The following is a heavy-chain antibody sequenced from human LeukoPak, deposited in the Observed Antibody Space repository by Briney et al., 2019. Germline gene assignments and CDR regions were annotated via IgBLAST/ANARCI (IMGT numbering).Heavy chain of an antibody. CDR3: ARDGNVLQYFDQGTD. CDR2: IIPIFGTA. Sequence: SVKVSCKASGGTFSSYAISWVRQSPGQGLEWMGGIIPIFGTANYAQKFQGRVTITADESTSTAYMELSSLRSEDTAVYYCARDGNVLQYFDQGTDRGQGTLVTVSS. V-gene: IGHV1-69*13. CDR1: GGTFSSYA. J-gene: IGHJ4*02. D-gene: IGHD3-9*01.